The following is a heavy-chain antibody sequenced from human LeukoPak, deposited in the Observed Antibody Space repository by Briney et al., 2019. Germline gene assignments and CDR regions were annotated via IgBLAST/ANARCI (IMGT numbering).Heavy chain of an antibody. Sequence: SQTLSLTCAISGDXVSSNSAAWNWIRQSPSRRLEWLGRTYYRSKWYNDYAVSVKSRITINPDTSKNQFSLQLKSVTPEDTAVYYCARDPGYYYYGMDVWGQGTTVTVSS. CDR2: TYYRSKWYN. J-gene: IGHJ6*02. V-gene: IGHV6-1*01. CDR1: GDXVSSNSAA. CDR3: ARDPGYYYYGMDV.